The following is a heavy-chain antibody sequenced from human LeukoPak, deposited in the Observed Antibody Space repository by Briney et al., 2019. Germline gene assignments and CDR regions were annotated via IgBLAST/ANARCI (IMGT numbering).Heavy chain of an antibody. CDR3: ARELPREVTLDY. V-gene: IGHV3-74*01. CDR1: GFTFISYG. CDR2: MNTDGSST. Sequence: PGGSLRLSCAVSGFTFISYGMQWVRQAPGKGLAWVSHMNTDGSSTTYADSVKGRFTISRDNAKNTLYLEMNSLRAEDTAVYYCARELPREVTLDYWGQGTLVTVSS. J-gene: IGHJ4*01. D-gene: IGHD2-21*02.